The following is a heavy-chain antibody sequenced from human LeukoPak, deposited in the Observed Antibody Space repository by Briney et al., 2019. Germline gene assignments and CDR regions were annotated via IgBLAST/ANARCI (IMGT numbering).Heavy chain of an antibody. V-gene: IGHV1-2*02. Sequence: VASVKVSCKASGYTFTGYYMHWVRQAPGQGLEWMGWINPNSGGTNYAQKFQGRVTMTRDTSISTAYMELSRLRSDDTAVYYCARGGLLRYFDWLLYSYWGQGTLVTVSS. CDR3: ARGGLLRYFDWLLYSY. J-gene: IGHJ4*02. CDR1: GYTFTGYY. CDR2: INPNSGGT. D-gene: IGHD3-9*01.